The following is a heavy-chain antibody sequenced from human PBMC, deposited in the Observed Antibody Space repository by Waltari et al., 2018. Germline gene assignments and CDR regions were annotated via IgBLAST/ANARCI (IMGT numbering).Heavy chain of an antibody. J-gene: IGHJ3*02. CDR2: IYYSGST. Sequence: QVQLQESGPGLVKPSQTLSLTCTVSGGSISSGDYYWSWIRQPPGKGLEWIGYIYYSGSTYYNPSLKSRVTISVDTSKNQFSLKLSSGTAADTAVYYCARVGRQLVTDHAFDIWGQGTMVTVSS. CDR1: GGSISSGDYY. CDR3: ARVGRQLVTDHAFDI. D-gene: IGHD6-6*01. V-gene: IGHV4-30-4*08.